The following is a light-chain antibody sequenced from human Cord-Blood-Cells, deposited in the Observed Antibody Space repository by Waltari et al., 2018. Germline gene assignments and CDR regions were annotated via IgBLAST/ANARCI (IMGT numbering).Light chain of an antibody. V-gene: IGLV2-14*04. J-gene: IGLJ3*02. Sequence: GTSSDVGGYNYVSWYQQHPGKAPKLMIYDVSNRPSGVSNRFSDSKSGNTASLTISGLQAEDEADYYCSSYTSSSTRVFGGGTKLTVL. CDR1: SSDVGGYNY. CDR3: SSYTSSSTRV. CDR2: DVS.